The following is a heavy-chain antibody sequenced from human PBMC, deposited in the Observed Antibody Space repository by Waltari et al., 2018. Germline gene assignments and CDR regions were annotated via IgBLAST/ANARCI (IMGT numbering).Heavy chain of an antibody. V-gene: IGHV1-2*02. D-gene: IGHD3-16*02. J-gene: IGHJ4*02. Sequence: QVQLVQSGAEVKKPGASVKVSCKASGYTFTGYYMPWVRQAPGQGLEWMGWINPNSGGTNYAQKFQGRVTMTRDTSISTAYMELSRLRSDDTAVYYCARNDYIWGSYRPPRYWGQGTLVTVSS. CDR3: ARNDYIWGSYRPPRY. CDR1: GYTFTGYY. CDR2: INPNSGGT.